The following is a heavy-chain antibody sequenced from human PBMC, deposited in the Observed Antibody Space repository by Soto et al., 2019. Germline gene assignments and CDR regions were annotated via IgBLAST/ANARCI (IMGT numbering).Heavy chain of an antibody. D-gene: IGHD5-12*01. CDR2: ISGSGGST. V-gene: IGHV3-23*01. J-gene: IGHJ4*02. CDR3: AKNKMDIVATIPHFDY. CDR1: GFTFSSYA. Sequence: LRLSCAASGFTFSSYAMSWVRQAPGKGLEWVSAISGSGGSTYYADSVKGRFTISRDNSKNTLYLQMNSLRAEDTAVYCCAKNKMDIVATIPHFDYWGQGTLVTVSS.